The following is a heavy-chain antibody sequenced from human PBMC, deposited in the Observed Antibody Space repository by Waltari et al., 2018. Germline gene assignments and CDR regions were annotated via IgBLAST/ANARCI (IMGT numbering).Heavy chain of an antibody. J-gene: IGHJ4*02. CDR2: IYYSGST. Sequence: QLQLQESGPGLVKPSETLSLTCPVSGGSISSRSYYWGWIRQPPGKGLEWIGSIYYSGSTYYNPSLKSRVTISVDTSKNQFSLKLSSVTAADTAVYYCARATPGIAAAGIGYWGQGTLVTVSS. D-gene: IGHD6-13*01. CDR3: ARATPGIAAAGIGY. CDR1: GGSISSRSYY. V-gene: IGHV4-39*07.